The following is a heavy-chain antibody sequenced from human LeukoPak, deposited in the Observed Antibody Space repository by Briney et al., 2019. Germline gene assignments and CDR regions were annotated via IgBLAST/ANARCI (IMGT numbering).Heavy chain of an antibody. D-gene: IGHD6-13*01. CDR3: ARVYYSNSYDYWYFDL. Sequence: PSETLSLTCAVSGGSISSSNWWSWVRQPPGKGLEWIGEIYHSGSTNYNPSLKSRVTISVDTSKSQFSLKLTSVTAADTAVYYCARVYYSNSYDYWYFDLWGRGTLVTVSS. V-gene: IGHV4-4*02. CDR1: GGSISSSNW. J-gene: IGHJ2*01. CDR2: IYHSGST.